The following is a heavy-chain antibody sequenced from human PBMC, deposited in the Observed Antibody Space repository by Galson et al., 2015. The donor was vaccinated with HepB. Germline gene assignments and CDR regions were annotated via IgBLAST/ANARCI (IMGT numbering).Heavy chain of an antibody. V-gene: IGHV3-23*01. CDR2: ISGSGGST. Sequence: SLRLSCAASGFTFSSYAMSWVRQAPGKGLEWVSAISGSGGSTYYADSVKGRFTISRDNSKNTLYLQMNSLRAEDTAVYYCARAVAGSYYYYGMDVWGQETTVTVSS. CDR1: GFTFSSYA. D-gene: IGHD6-19*01. J-gene: IGHJ6*02. CDR3: ARAVAGSYYYYGMDV.